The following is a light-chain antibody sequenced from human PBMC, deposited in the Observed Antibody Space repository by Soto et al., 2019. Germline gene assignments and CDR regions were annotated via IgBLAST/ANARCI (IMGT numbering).Light chain of an antibody. CDR1: SSDVGGYNR. V-gene: IGLV2-18*02. CDR2: EVS. Sequence: QSVLTQPPSVSGSPGQSVTISCTGTSSDVGGYNRVSWYRQPPGTAPKLMICEVSSRPSGVPDRFSGSKSGNTASLTISGLQAEDEADYYCSSYTSSSTYVFGPGTKLTVL. CDR3: SSYTSSSTYV. J-gene: IGLJ1*01.